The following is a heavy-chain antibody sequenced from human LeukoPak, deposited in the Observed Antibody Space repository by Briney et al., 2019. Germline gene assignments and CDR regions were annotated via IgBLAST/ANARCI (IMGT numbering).Heavy chain of an antibody. CDR2: IYYSGSA. Sequence: PSETLSLTCTVSGGSISSSSYYWGWIRQPPGKGLEWIGSIYYSGSAYYNPSLKSRVTISVDTSKNQFSLKLSSVTAADTAVYYCARDLYSGSPEGDYWGQGTLVTVSS. J-gene: IGHJ4*02. D-gene: IGHD1-26*01. CDR1: GGSISSSSYY. V-gene: IGHV4-39*07. CDR3: ARDLYSGSPEGDY.